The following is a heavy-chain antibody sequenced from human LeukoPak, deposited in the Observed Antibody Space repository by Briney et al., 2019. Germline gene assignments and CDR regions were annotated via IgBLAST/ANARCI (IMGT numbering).Heavy chain of an antibody. Sequence: PSETLSPTCTVSGGSISSYYWSWIRQPPGKGLEWIGYIYYSGSTNYNPSLKSRVTISVDTSKNQFSLKLSSVTAADTAVYYCARDRGYSSSGLDYWGQGTLVTVSS. CDR2: IYYSGST. D-gene: IGHD6-6*01. V-gene: IGHV4-59*01. J-gene: IGHJ4*02. CDR3: ARDRGYSSSGLDY. CDR1: GGSISSYY.